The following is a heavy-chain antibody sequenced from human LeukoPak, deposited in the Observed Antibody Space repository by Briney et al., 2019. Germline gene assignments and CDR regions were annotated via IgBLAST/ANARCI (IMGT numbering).Heavy chain of an antibody. CDR1: GLTFTVAW. J-gene: IGHJ4*02. V-gene: IGHV3-15*07. CDR3: TTDQGFSHSSGYPH. Sequence: GGSLRLSCAASGLTFTVAWMNWARQAPGKGLEWVGRIKSNSAGGTTDLAAPVRDRFTISRDDSKNTLYLHMNSLKTKDTAVYFCTTDQGFSHSSGYPHWGQGTLVTVSS. D-gene: IGHD3-22*01. CDR2: IKSNSAGGTT.